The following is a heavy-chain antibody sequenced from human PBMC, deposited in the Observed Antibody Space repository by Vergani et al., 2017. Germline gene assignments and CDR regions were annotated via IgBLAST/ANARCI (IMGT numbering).Heavy chain of an antibody. V-gene: IGHV4-34*01. J-gene: IGHJ5*02. D-gene: IGHD3-3*01. CDR1: GGSFRGYY. Sequence: QVQLQQWGAGLLKPSETLSLTCAVYGGSFRGYYWNWIRQPPGKGLEWIGEINHSGSTNYNPSLKSQVPISVDTSKNQFSLKLSSVTAADTAVYYCARRFFGVVNWFDPWGQGTLVTVSA. CDR2: INHSGST. CDR3: ARRFFGVVNWFDP.